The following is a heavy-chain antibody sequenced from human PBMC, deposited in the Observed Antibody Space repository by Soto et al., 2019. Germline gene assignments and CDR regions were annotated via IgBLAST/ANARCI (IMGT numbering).Heavy chain of an antibody. J-gene: IGHJ6*02. CDR3: AKVWTPDLYGDYYYYGMDV. CDR1: GFTFSSYA. CDR2: ISGSGGST. V-gene: IGHV3-23*01. D-gene: IGHD4-17*01. Sequence: GGSLRLSCAASGFTFSSYAMSWVRQAPGKGLEWVSAISGSGGSTYYADSVKGRFTISRDNSKNTLYLQMNSLRAEDTAVYYCAKVWTPDLYGDYYYYGMDVWGQGTTVTVSS.